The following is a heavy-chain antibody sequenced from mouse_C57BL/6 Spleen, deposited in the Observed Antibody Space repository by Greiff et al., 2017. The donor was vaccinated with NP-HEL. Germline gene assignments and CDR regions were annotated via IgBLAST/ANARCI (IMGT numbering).Heavy chain of an antibody. CDR3: ARHRELFAY. Sequence: EVKLMESGGDLVKPGGSLKLSCAASGFTFSSYGMSWVRQTPDKRLEWVATISSGGSYTYYPESVKGRFTISRDNDNNTLYLQMSSLKSEDTAMYYCARHRELFAYWGQGTLVTVSA. CDR2: ISSGGSYT. V-gene: IGHV5-6*01. J-gene: IGHJ3*01. CDR1: GFTFSSYG. D-gene: IGHD3-1*01.